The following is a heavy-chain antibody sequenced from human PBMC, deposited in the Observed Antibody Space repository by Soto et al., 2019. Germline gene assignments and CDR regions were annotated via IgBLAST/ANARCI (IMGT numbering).Heavy chain of an antibody. Sequence: XSVKASCQVSVYRLSNLSIHWVRQAPGKGLEWMGGLDAEDGETIYAQKLQGRGTMTEDTSTDTAYMELSSLTSEDTAMYYCATLPRTIERTPAAIWSFDYWGQGTLVTVSS. CDR3: ATLPRTIERTPAAIWSFDY. V-gene: IGHV1-24*01. CDR2: LDAEDGET. D-gene: IGHD2-2*01. J-gene: IGHJ4*02. CDR1: VYRLSNLS.